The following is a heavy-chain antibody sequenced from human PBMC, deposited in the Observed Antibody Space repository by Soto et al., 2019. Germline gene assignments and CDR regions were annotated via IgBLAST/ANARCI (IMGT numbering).Heavy chain of an antibody. Sequence: VASVKGSCKASGYTFINDYVHWVRQAPGQGLEWMAIINPSDGSTTYAQRFQGRVTMTRDTSTSTVYMELSSLRSEDTAVYFCTRGHYFGSGSYTALDIWGQGTMVTVSS. D-gene: IGHD3-10*01. CDR3: TRGHYFGSGSYTALDI. CDR1: GYTFINDY. J-gene: IGHJ3*02. CDR2: INPSDGST. V-gene: IGHV1-46*03.